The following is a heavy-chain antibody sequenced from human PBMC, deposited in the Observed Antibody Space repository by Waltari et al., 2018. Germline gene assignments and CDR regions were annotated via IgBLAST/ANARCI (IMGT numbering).Heavy chain of an antibody. Sequence: QVQLQESGPGLVKPSETLSLTCTVSGGSISSYYWSWIRQHPGKGLEWIGYIYYSVSTNYNPSLKSRVTISVDTSKNQFSLKLSSVTAADTAVYYCARVSGEGWSYWYFDLWGRGTLVTVSS. J-gene: IGHJ2*01. V-gene: IGHV4-59*01. CDR1: GGSISSYY. D-gene: IGHD2-15*01. CDR3: ARVSGEGWSYWYFDL. CDR2: IYYSVST.